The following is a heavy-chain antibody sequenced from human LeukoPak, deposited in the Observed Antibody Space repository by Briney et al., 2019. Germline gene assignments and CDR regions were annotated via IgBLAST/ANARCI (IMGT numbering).Heavy chain of an antibody. CDR1: GYTFTSYY. J-gene: IGHJ1*01. CDR2: ISPSGGST. CDR3: ARAAAGPEYFQH. D-gene: IGHD6-13*01. V-gene: IGHV1-46*01. Sequence: GASVKVSCKASGYTFTSYYMHWVRQAPGQGLEWMGIISPSGGSTSYAQKFQGRVTMTRDTSTSTVYMELSSLRSEDTAVYYCARAAAGPEYFQHWGQGTLVTVSS.